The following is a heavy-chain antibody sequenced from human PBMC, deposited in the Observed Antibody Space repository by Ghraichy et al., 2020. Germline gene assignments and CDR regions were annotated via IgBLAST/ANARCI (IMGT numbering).Heavy chain of an antibody. Sequence: LSLTCAASGFTFSSYAMSWVRQAPGKGLEWVSAISGSGGSTYYADSVKGRFTISRDNSKNTLYLQMNSLRAEDTAVYYCAKAGLVNYYFDYWGQGTLVTVSS. J-gene: IGHJ4*02. V-gene: IGHV3-23*01. D-gene: IGHD6-19*01. CDR1: GFTFSSYA. CDR2: ISGSGGST. CDR3: AKAGLVNYYFDY.